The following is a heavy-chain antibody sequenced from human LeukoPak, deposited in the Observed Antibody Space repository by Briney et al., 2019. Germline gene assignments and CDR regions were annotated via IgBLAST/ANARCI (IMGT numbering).Heavy chain of an antibody. D-gene: IGHD5-12*01. Sequence: SETLSLTCAVYGGSFSGYYWSWIRQPPGKGLEWIGEINHSGSTNYNPSFKSRVTISVDTSKNQFSLKLSSVTAADTAVYYCARFDSGYPFDYWGQGTLVTVSS. V-gene: IGHV4-34*01. CDR1: GGSFSGYY. CDR3: ARFDSGYPFDY. CDR2: INHSGST. J-gene: IGHJ4*02.